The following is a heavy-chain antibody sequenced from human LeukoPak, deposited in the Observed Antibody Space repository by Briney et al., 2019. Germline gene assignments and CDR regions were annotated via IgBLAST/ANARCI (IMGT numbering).Heavy chain of an antibody. D-gene: IGHD3-16*01. Sequence: GGPLRLPCRASGFTFDGCATPWVRKVPGRALEWISLINGDGGVTYYADSVKGRFTISRDNGRNSLYLQMNSLRSDDTAVYYCAKDHKYGYFWGTHDSWGQGTLVTVSS. J-gene: IGHJ5*01. V-gene: IGHV3-43*02. CDR2: INGDGGVT. CDR3: AKDHKYGYFWGTHDS. CDR1: GFTFDGCA.